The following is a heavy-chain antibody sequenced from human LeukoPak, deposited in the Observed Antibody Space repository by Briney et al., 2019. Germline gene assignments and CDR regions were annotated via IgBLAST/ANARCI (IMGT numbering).Heavy chain of an antibody. CDR3: ARVGSGWFGAFDI. J-gene: IGHJ3*02. CDR1: GYSISSGYY. Sequence: SETLSLTCTVSGYSISSGYYWGWIRQPPGKGLEWIGSIYHSGSTYYNPSLKSRVTISVDTSKNQFSLKLSSVTAADTAVYYCARVGSGWFGAFDIWGQGTMVTVSS. CDR2: IYHSGST. D-gene: IGHD6-19*01. V-gene: IGHV4-38-2*02.